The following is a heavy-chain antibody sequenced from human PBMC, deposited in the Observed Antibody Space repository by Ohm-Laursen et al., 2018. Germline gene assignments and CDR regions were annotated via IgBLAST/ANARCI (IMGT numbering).Heavy chain of an antibody. V-gene: IGHV3-11*01. CDR1: GFTFSDYY. CDR3: ARDGGLSSAYYDFWSGYYYPLGYFDY. J-gene: IGHJ4*02. Sequence: SLRLSCAASGFTFSDYYMSWIRQAPGKGLEWVSYISSSGSTIYYADSVKGRFTISRDNAKNSLYLQMNSLRAEDTAVYYCARDGGLSSAYYDFWSGYYYPLGYFDYWGQGTLVTVSS. CDR2: ISSSGSTI. D-gene: IGHD3-3*01.